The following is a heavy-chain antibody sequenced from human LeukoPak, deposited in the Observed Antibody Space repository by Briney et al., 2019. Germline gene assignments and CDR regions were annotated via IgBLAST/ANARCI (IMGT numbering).Heavy chain of an antibody. CDR2: IYYSGTT. V-gene: IGHV4-59*01. CDR1: GGSISGYY. D-gene: IGHD4-11*01. Sequence: PSETLSLTCSVSGGSISGYYWSWIRQAPGKGLEWIGYIYYSGTTHYNPSLKSRVTISVDTSKNQLSLKPSFVTAADTAVYYCARQFRDHDYTADYFDSWGQGALVTVSS. J-gene: IGHJ4*02. CDR3: ARQFRDHDYTADYFDS.